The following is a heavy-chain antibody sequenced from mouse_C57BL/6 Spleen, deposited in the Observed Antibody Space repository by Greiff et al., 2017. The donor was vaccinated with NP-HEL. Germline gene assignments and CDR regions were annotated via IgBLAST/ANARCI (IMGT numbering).Heavy chain of an antibody. CDR1: GYTFTSYW. CDR2: TNPTNGRT. CDR3: ARIKKIVATYFDY. D-gene: IGHD1-1*01. Sequence: QVQLQQSGAELVKAGASVKMSCKASGYTFTSYWMHWVKQRLGQGLEWFAETNPTNGRTYYNEKFKSKATLTVDKSSSTAYMLLSGPTFEDSAVYYCARIKKIVATYFDYWGQCTTLTVPS. J-gene: IGHJ2*01. V-gene: IGHV1S81*02.